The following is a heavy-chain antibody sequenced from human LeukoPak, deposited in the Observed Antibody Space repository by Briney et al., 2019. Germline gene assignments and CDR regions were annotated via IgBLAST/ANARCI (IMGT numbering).Heavy chain of an antibody. CDR1: GFTFSSYG. J-gene: IGHJ4*02. Sequence: GGSLRLSCAASGFTFSSYGMHWVRQAPGKGLEWVAVIWYDGSNKYYADSVKGRFTISRDNSKNTLYLQMNSLRAEDTAVYYCAKDSSPAVAGNFDYWGQGTLVTVSS. D-gene: IGHD6-19*01. CDR3: AKDSSPAVAGNFDY. V-gene: IGHV3-33*06. CDR2: IWYDGSNK.